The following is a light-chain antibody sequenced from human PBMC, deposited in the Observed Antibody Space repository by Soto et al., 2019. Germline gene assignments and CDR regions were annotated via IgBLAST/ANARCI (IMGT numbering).Light chain of an antibody. J-gene: IGKJ2*01. Sequence: EFVLTQSPGTLSLSPGERATLSCRASQSVRSNYLAWYQQKPGQSPRLLIYGASNRATGIPDRFSGSGSGTDFILTLSRLEPEDFAVFYCQQYGSSAYTFGQGTTLEIK. V-gene: IGKV3-20*01. CDR3: QQYGSSAYT. CDR2: GAS. CDR1: QSVRSNY.